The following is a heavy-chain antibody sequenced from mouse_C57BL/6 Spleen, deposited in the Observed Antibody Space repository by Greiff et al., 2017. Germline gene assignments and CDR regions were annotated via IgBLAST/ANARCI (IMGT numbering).Heavy chain of an antibody. CDR2: IRLKSDNYAT. J-gene: IGHJ2*01. CDR3: TGGIYYYGSPFDY. V-gene: IGHV6-3*01. CDR1: GFTFSNYW. Sequence: EVQLQQSGGGLVQPGGSMKLSCVASGFTFSNYWMNWVRQSPEKGLEWVAQIRLKSDNYATHYAESVKGRFTISRDDSKSSVYLQMNNLRAEDTGIYYCTGGIYYYGSPFDYWGQGTTLTVSS. D-gene: IGHD1-1*01.